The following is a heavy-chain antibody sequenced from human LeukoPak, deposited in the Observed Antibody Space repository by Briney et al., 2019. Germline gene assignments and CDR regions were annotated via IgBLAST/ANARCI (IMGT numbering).Heavy chain of an antibody. CDR2: ISAYNGNT. D-gene: IGHD2-21*02. CDR1: GYTFTSYG. Sequence: ASVKVSCKASGYTFTSYGISWVRQAPGQGLEWMGWISAYNGNTNYAQKLQGRVTMTTDTSTSTAYMELRSLRSDDTAVYYCARGSIPNSAYCGGDCFLNWFDPWGQGTLVTVSS. J-gene: IGHJ5*02. V-gene: IGHV1-18*01. CDR3: ARGSIPNSAYCGGDCFLNWFDP.